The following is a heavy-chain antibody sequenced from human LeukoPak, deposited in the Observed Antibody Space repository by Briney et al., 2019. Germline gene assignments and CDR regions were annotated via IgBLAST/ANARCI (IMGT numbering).Heavy chain of an antibody. CDR3: AKDRSLVRGVDY. V-gene: IGHV3-30*18. CDR2: ISYDGSNK. D-gene: IGHD3-10*01. J-gene: IGHJ4*02. Sequence: GRSLRLSCAASGFTFSSYGMHWVRQAPGKGLEWVAVISYDGSNKYYADSVKGRFTISRDNSKNTLYLQMNSLRAEDTAVYYCAKDRSLVRGVDYWGQGTLVTVSS. CDR1: GFTFSSYG.